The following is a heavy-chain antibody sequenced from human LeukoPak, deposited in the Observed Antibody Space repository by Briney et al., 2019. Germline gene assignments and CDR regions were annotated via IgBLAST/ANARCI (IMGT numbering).Heavy chain of an antibody. V-gene: IGHV4-34*01. J-gene: IGHJ4*02. CDR2: INHSGST. CDR3: ARHEESSGYPASFDY. D-gene: IGHD3-22*01. Sequence: SETLSLTCAVYGGSFSGYYWSWIRQPPGKGLEWIGEINHSGSTNYNPSLKSRVTISVDTSKNQFSLKLSSVTAADTAVYYCARHEESSGYPASFDYWGQGTLVTVSS. CDR1: GGSFSGYY.